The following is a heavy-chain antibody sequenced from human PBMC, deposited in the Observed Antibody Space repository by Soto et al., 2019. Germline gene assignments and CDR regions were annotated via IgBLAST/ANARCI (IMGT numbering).Heavy chain of an antibody. J-gene: IGHJ4*02. D-gene: IGHD6-19*01. Sequence: QVQLVQSGGEVRKPGASVKVSCKASGYTFTSYGVSWVRQAPGQGLEWMGWIRAYTGYTNYAQKFQGRVTITTDTSKRTGYKGPRGLIFGDTGVYYCARAPGGFRGGWYVGLLDYWGQGTLVTVSS. V-gene: IGHV1-18*04. CDR1: GYTFTSYG. CDR3: ARAPGGFRGGWYVGLLDY. CDR2: IRAYTGYT.